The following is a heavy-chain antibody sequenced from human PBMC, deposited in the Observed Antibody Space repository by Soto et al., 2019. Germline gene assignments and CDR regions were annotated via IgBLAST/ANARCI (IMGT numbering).Heavy chain of an antibody. Sequence: GESLKISCKASGYSFTSYWIGWVRQMPGKGLEWMGIIYPGDSDTIYSPTFQGQVTISADKSISTAYLQWNSLKASDTAMYYCARPPYSASYYYFDQWGQGTPVTVSS. V-gene: IGHV5-51*01. D-gene: IGHD1-26*01. CDR2: IYPGDSDT. CDR1: GYSFTSYW. CDR3: ARPPYSASYYYFDQ. J-gene: IGHJ4*02.